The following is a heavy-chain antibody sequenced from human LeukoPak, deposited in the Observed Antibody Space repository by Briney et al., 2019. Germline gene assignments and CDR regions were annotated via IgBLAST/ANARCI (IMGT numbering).Heavy chain of an antibody. CDR2: IHPEGNEK. Sequence: GVSLRLSCAVSGFTFTNFWMSWVRQAPGRGLEWVANIHPEGNEKYHVESVKGRFTISRDNTKNLLFLQMNGLRVEDTAVYHCATGDDFSGDHWGQGTLVTVSS. D-gene: IGHD3-16*01. CDR1: GFTFTNFW. J-gene: IGHJ4*02. CDR3: ATGDDFSGDH. V-gene: IGHV3-7*01.